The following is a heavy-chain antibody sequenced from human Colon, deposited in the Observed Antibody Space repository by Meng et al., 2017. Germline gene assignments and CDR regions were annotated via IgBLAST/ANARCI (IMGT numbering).Heavy chain of an antibody. CDR3: VRQGMTSYSWGY. J-gene: IGHJ4*02. CDR2: ISQSGTT. CDR1: SGSISSSNW. D-gene: IGHD3-9*01. Sequence: VQRQEPGPGLVKPSGTLSLTCAVSSGSISSSNWWSWVCQPPGKGLEWIGEISQSGTTYYNPSLKSRVTITGDWSKNQFSLNLNSVTAADTALYYCVRQGMTSYSWGYWGQGTLVTVSS. V-gene: IGHV4-4*02.